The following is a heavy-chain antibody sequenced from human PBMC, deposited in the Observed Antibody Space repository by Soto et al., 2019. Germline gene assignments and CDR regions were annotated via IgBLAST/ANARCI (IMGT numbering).Heavy chain of an antibody. CDR2: VYPGDSDT. CDR3: ARQGRYDRGGPIWGPAYYCDY. CDR1: GYSFSTSW. D-gene: IGHD3-22*01. J-gene: IGHJ4*02. V-gene: IGHV5-51*01. Sequence: EVQLVQSGAEMKKPGESLKISCKGSGYSFSTSWIAWVRQMPGKGLEWMGIVYPGDSDTRYSPSFQGQVTISADKSISTAYLQWSSLKASDTAMYYCARQGRYDRGGPIWGPAYYCDYWGQGTLVTVSS.